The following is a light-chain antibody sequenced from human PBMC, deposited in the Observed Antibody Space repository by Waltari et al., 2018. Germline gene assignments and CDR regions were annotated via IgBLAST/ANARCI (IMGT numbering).Light chain of an antibody. J-gene: IGKJ3*01. CDR1: QRVSSY. CDR3: QQRSNWP. Sequence: EIVLTQSPATLSLSPGERATLSCRSSQRVSSYLAWYQQKPGQAPRLRIDDASNRATGIPARFSGSGSGTDFTLTISSLEPEDFAVYDCQQRSNWPFGPGTKVDIK. CDR2: DAS. V-gene: IGKV3-11*01.